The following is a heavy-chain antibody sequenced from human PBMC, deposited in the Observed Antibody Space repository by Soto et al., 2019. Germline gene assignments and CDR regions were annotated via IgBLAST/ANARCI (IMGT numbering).Heavy chain of an antibody. CDR3: AREYSSGWYYFDY. D-gene: IGHD6-19*01. CDR1: GFTFSSYG. Sequence: PGGSLRLSCAASGFTFSSYGMHWVRQAPGKGLEWVAVIWYDGSNKYYADSVKGRFTISRDNSKNTLYLQMNSLRAEDTAVYYCAREYSSGWYYFDYWGQGTLVTVSS. V-gene: IGHV3-33*01. J-gene: IGHJ4*02. CDR2: IWYDGSNK.